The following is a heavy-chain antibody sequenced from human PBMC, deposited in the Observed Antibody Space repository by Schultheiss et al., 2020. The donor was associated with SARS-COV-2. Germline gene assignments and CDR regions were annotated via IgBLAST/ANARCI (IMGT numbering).Heavy chain of an antibody. CDR3: ASHGGYSSSWYAGY. CDR1: GGSFSGYY. Sequence: SETLSLTCAVYGGSFSGYYWSWIRQPPGKGLEWIGEINHSGSTNYNPSLKSRVTISVDTSKNQFSLKLSSVTAADTAVYYCASHGGYSSSWYAGYWGQGTLVTVSS. D-gene: IGHD6-13*01. V-gene: IGHV4-34*01. CDR2: INHSGST. J-gene: IGHJ4*02.